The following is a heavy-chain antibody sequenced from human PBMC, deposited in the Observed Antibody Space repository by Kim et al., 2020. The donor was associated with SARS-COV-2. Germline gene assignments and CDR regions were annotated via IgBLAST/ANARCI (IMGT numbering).Heavy chain of an antibody. J-gene: IGHJ5*02. D-gene: IGHD6-13*01. Sequence: SETLSLTCAVYGGSFSGYYWSWIRQPPGKGLEWIGEINHSGSTNYNPSLKSRVTISVDTSKNQFSLKLSSVTAADTAVYYCARGGPVNQRTYSSSWTHWFDPWGQGTLVTVSS. CDR2: INHSGST. CDR3: ARGGPVNQRTYSSSWTHWFDP. CDR1: GGSFSGYY. V-gene: IGHV4-34*01.